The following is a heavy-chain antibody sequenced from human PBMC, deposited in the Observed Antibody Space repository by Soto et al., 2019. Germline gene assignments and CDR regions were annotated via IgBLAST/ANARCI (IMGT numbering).Heavy chain of an antibody. CDR2: ISYDGSNK. D-gene: IGHD3-22*01. CDR1: GFTFSSYA. Sequence: SLRLSCAASGFTFSSYAMHWVRQAPGKGLEWVAVISYDGSNKYYADSVKGRFTISRDNSKNTLYLQMNSLRAEDTAVYYCARDAILQWLDRRYYDSSGYFDYWGQGTLVTVSS. J-gene: IGHJ4*02. V-gene: IGHV3-30-3*01. CDR3: ARDAILQWLDRRYYDSSGYFDY.